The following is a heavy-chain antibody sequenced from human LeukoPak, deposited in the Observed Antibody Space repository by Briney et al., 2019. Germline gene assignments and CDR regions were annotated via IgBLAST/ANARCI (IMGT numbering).Heavy chain of an antibody. CDR2: ITYNSGTI. CDR3: ARDSGYSYADDY. CDR1: GFTFRSYA. V-gene: IGHV3-48*02. D-gene: IGHD5-18*01. Sequence: VGSLRLSCAASGFTFRSYAMQWVRQAPGKGLEWVSYITYNSGTIFYADSVKGRFTISRDNAKDSLYLQMSSLRDEDTAVYYCARDSGYSYADDYWGQGTLVTVSS. J-gene: IGHJ4*02.